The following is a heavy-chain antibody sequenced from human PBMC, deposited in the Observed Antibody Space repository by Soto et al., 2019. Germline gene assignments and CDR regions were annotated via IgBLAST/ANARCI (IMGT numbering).Heavy chain of an antibody. CDR1: GGSFSGYY. Sequence: SETLSLTCAVYGGSFSGYYWSWIRQPPGKGLEWIGEINHSGSTNYNPSLKSRVTISVDTSKNQFSLKLSSVTAADTAVYYCARGEGLWFGEFRPWGQGTLVTVSS. J-gene: IGHJ5*02. CDR2: INHSGST. D-gene: IGHD3-10*01. V-gene: IGHV4-34*01. CDR3: ARGEGLWFGEFRP.